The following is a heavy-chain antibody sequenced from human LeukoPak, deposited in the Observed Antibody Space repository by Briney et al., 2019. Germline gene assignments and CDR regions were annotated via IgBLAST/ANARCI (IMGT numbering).Heavy chain of an antibody. D-gene: IGHD3-9*01. V-gene: IGHV4-39*07. J-gene: IGHJ5*02. CDR1: GGSISSSSYY. CDR3: AREMTDYDILTGYPNWFDP. CDR2: INHSGST. Sequence: PSETLSLTCTVSGGSISSSSYYWSWIRQPPGKGLEWIGEINHSGSTNYNPSLKSRVTISVDTSKNQFSLKLSSVAAADTAVYYCAREMTDYDILTGYPNWFDPWGQGTLVTASS.